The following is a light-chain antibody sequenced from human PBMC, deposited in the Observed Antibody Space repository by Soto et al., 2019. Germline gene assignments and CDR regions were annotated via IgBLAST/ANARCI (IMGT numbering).Light chain of an antibody. CDR2: AAS. CDR3: QQYYSYPWT. J-gene: IGKJ1*01. Sequence: AIQMTQSPSSLSASTGDSVTITCRASQGISSYLAWYQQKPGKAPKLLIYAASTLQSGVPSRFSGSGSGTDFTLTISCLQSEDFATYYCQQYYSYPWTFGQGTNVDIK. V-gene: IGKV1-8*01. CDR1: QGISSY.